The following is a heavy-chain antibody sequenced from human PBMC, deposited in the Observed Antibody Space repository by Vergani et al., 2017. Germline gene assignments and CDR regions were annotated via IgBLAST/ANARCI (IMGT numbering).Heavy chain of an antibody. CDR2: ISGSGGST. V-gene: IGHV3-23*01. CDR1: GFTFSSYA. CDR3: AKDLGSLWFGESRYYYYGMDV. D-gene: IGHD3-10*01. Sequence: EVQLLESGGGLVQPGWSLRLSCAASGFTFSSYAMSWVRQAPGKGLEWVSAISGSGGSTYYADSVKGRFTISRDNSKNTLYLQMNSLRAEDTAVYYCAKDLGSLWFGESRYYYYGMDVWGQGTTVTVSS. J-gene: IGHJ6*02.